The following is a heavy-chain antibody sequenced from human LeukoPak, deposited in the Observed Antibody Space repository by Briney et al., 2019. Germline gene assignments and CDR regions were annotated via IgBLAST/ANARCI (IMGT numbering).Heavy chain of an antibody. Sequence: GGSLRLSCAASGFTFDSNYLSWVRQAPGKGLEWVSTIYAGGNTYYAASVKGRFTISRDFSKNTVFLHMNSLRAEDTAMYYCARGDDSGYYDYFDYWGQGALVTVSS. CDR2: IYAGGNT. D-gene: IGHD3-22*01. CDR3: ARGDDSGYYDYFDY. CDR1: GFTFDSNY. J-gene: IGHJ4*02. V-gene: IGHV3-53*01.